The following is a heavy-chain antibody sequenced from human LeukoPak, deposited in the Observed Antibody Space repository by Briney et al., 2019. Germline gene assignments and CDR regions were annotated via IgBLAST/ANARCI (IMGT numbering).Heavy chain of an antibody. CDR3: TTLPLSFWSGYPFDY. Sequence: PGGSLRLSCAASGFTFSNAWMSWVRQAPGKGLEWVGRIKSKTDGGITDYAAPVKGRFTISRDDSKNTLYLQMNSLKTEDTAVYYCTTLPLSFWSGYPFDYWGQGTLVTVSS. V-gene: IGHV3-15*01. D-gene: IGHD3-3*01. CDR2: IKSKTDGGIT. J-gene: IGHJ4*02. CDR1: GFTFSNAW.